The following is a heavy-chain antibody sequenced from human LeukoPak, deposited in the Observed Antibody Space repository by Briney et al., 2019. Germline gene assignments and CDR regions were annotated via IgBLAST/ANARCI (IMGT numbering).Heavy chain of an antibody. Sequence: SETLSLTCAVSGGSVSGHYWSWIRQPPGKGLEWIGYIHYSGTTNYNPSLKSRVTISVDTSKNHFSLKLTTMPAADTAVFYCARVSGSYDYFDYWGQGTLVTVSS. V-gene: IGHV4-59*02. CDR2: IHYSGTT. D-gene: IGHD1-26*01. J-gene: IGHJ4*02. CDR3: ARVSGSYDYFDY. CDR1: GGSVSGHY.